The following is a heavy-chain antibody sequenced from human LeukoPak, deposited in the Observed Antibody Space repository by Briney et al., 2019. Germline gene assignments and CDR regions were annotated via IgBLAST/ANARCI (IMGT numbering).Heavy chain of an antibody. CDR2: IRNGRNGEPP. Sequence: GGSLRLSCTTSGFWFGDSALSRFRQAPGKGLEWIGFIRNGRNGEPPQYAASVAGRFLISSDDSKSVVYLQMNSLRTEDSAVYYCAKSGNGYDFYMDVWGKGSTVTVSS. J-gene: IGHJ6*03. CDR3: AKSGNGYDFYMDV. D-gene: IGHD2-8*01. CDR1: GFWFGDSA. V-gene: IGHV3-49*03.